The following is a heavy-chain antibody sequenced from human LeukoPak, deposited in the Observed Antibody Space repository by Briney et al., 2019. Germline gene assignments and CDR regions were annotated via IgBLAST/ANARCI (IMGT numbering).Heavy chain of an antibody. V-gene: IGHV3-53*01. CDR1: GFTVSTNY. D-gene: IGHD3-3*02. CDR3: ARVADHFHWYLDL. Sequence: GGSLRLSCAASGFTVSTNYMNWVRQAPGKGLEWVSILYSGSSTYYADSVEGRFIVSRDSSKNTLSLQMNDLRAADTAVYYCARVADHFHWYLDLWGRGTLVTVSS. CDR2: LYSGSST. J-gene: IGHJ2*01.